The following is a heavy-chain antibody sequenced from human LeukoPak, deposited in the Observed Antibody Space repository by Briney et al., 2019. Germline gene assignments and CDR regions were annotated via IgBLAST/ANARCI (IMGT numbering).Heavy chain of an antibody. CDR1: VYTFTGYY. CDR2: INPNSGGT. CDR3: ARVEGVAMAGPLGS. Sequence: ASVKVSCKASVYTFTGYYMHWVRQAPGQGLEWMGWINPNSGGTNYAQKFQGRVTMTRDTSIRTAYMELSRLRSDDTAGYYCARVEGVAMAGPLGSWGQGTLVTVSS. J-gene: IGHJ5*02. V-gene: IGHV1-2*02. D-gene: IGHD6-19*01.